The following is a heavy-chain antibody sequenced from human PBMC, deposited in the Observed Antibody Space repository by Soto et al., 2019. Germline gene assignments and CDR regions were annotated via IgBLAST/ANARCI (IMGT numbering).Heavy chain of an antibody. CDR3: ALDPAAQILH. Sequence: QVQLQQWGAGLLKPSETLSLTCAVYGGSLRAYYWSWIRQPPGKGLEWIGEINPSGTTNYNPSLKRRVTISVATSKNQFSLKLSAVTAADTAEYHCALDPAAQILHWGQGTLVTVSS. D-gene: IGHD6-25*01. CDR2: INPSGTT. CDR1: GGSLRAYY. J-gene: IGHJ1*01. V-gene: IGHV4-34*01.